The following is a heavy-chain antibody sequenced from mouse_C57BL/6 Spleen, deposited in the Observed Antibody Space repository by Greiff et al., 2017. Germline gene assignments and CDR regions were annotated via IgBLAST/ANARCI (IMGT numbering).Heavy chain of an antibody. CDR3: AREKDGYYSAMDY. Sequence: QVQLKQPGAELVKPGASVKLSCKASGYTFTSYWMHWVKQRPGRGLEWIGRIDPNSGGTKYNEKFKSKATLTVDKPSSTAYMQLSSLTSEDSAVYYCAREKDGYYSAMDYWGQGTSVTVSS. J-gene: IGHJ4*01. V-gene: IGHV1-72*01. D-gene: IGHD2-3*01. CDR1: GYTFTSYW. CDR2: IDPNSGGT.